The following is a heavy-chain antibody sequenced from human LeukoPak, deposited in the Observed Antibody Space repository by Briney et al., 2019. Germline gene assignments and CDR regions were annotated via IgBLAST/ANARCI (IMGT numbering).Heavy chain of an antibody. CDR3: ARDRDSSGWPDAFDI. J-gene: IGHJ3*02. CDR2: IDTSGTTI. V-gene: IGHV3-48*01. D-gene: IGHD6-19*01. Sequence: GGSLRLSCAASGFTFSTYSMNWVRQAPGKGLEWVSYIDTSGTTIYYADSVKGRFTISRDNAKNSLYLQMNSLRAEDTAVYYCARDRDSSGWPDAFDIWGQGTMVTVSS. CDR1: GFTFSTYS.